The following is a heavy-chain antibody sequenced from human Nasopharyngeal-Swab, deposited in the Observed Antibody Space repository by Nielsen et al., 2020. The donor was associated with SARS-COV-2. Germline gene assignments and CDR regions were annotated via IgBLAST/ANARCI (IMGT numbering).Heavy chain of an antibody. CDR3: ARGPYYYDSSGYRAYYYYMDV. Sequence: WVRQAPGQELEWMGWMNPNSGNTGYAQKFQGRVTMTRNTSISTAYMELSSLRSEDTAVYYCARGPYYYDSSGYRAYYYYMDVWGKGTTVTVSS. CDR2: MNPNSGNT. V-gene: IGHV1-8*01. D-gene: IGHD3-22*01. J-gene: IGHJ6*03.